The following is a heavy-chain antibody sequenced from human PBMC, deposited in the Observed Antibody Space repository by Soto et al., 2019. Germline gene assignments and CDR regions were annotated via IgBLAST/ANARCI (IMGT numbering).Heavy chain of an antibody. CDR3: ARAGDFWSCYYTYFDY. Sequence: EVQLVESGGGLVQPGGSLRLSCAASGFTFSSYWMHWVRQAPGKGLVWVSRINSDGSSTSYADSVKGRFTISRDNAKNTLYLQMNSLRAEDTAVYYCARAGDFWSCYYTYFDYWGQGTLVTVSS. CDR1: GFTFSSYW. CDR2: INSDGSST. J-gene: IGHJ4*02. D-gene: IGHD3-3*01. V-gene: IGHV3-74*01.